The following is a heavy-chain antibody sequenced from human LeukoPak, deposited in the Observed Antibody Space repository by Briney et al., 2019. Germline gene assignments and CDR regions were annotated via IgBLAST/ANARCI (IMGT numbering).Heavy chain of an antibody. CDR1: GFTFDDYT. D-gene: IGHD3-10*01. CDR3: AKGVRGVLGMDV. Sequence: PGGSLRLSCAASGFTFDDYTMHWVRQAPGKGLEWVSLISWDGGSTYYADSVKGRFTISRDNSKNSLYLQMNSLRTEDTALYYCAKGVRGVLGMDVWGQGTTVTVSS. J-gene: IGHJ6*02. CDR2: ISWDGGST. V-gene: IGHV3-43*01.